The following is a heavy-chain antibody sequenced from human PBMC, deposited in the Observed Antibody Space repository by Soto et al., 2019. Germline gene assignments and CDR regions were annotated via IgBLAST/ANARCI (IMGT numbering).Heavy chain of an antibody. J-gene: IGHJ5*02. V-gene: IGHV3-33*08. Sequence: QVQLVESGGGVVQPGRSLRLSCAASGFTFSSYGMHRVRQAPGEGLEWVAVIWYDGSNKYYADSVKGRFTISRDNSKNTLSLQTNSLRVEDTAVYYCARDITVNGVNWFDPWGQGTLVTVSS. D-gene: IGHD2-8*01. CDR1: GFTFSSYG. CDR2: IWYDGSNK. CDR3: ARDITVNGVNWFDP.